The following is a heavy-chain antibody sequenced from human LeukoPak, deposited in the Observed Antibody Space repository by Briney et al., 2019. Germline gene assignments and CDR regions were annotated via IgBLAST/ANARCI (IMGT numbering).Heavy chain of an antibody. CDR1: GYSFTTYW. CDR3: ASSSKGSTWYRFDY. D-gene: IGHD6-13*01. J-gene: IGHJ4*02. Sequence: GESLQISCKGSGYSFTTYWISWVRQLPGKGLEWMGRIDPSDSYTNYSPSFQGHVTISADKSISTAYLQWSSLKASDTAMYYCASSSKGSTWYRFDYWGQGTLVTVSS. CDR2: IDPSDSYT. V-gene: IGHV5-10-1*01.